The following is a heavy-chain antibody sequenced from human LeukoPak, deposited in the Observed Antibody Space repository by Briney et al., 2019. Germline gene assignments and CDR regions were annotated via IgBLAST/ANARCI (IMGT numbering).Heavy chain of an antibody. CDR3: ARVRTYYDFWSGYSYNWFDP. Sequence: PSETLSLTCTVSGGSISSGDYYWSWIRQPPGKGLEWIGYIYYSGSTNYNPSLKSRVTISVDTSKNQFSLKLSSVTAADTAVYYCARVRTYYDFWSGYSYNWFDPWGQGTLVTVSS. V-gene: IGHV4-30-4*01. CDR2: IYYSGST. D-gene: IGHD3-3*01. CDR1: GGSISSGDYY. J-gene: IGHJ5*02.